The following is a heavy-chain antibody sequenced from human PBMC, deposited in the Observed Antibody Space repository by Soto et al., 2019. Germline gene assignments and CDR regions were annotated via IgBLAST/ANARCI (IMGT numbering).Heavy chain of an antibody. CDR2: IIPIFGTA. CDR1: GGTFSSYA. Sequence: SVKVSCKASGGTFSSYAISWVRQAPGQGLEWMGGIIPIFGTANYAQKFQGRVTITADKSTSTAYMELSSLRSEDTAVYYCAREANMITFGGVIAPFDYWGQGTLVTVSS. V-gene: IGHV1-69*06. CDR3: AREANMITFGGVIAPFDY. J-gene: IGHJ4*02. D-gene: IGHD3-16*02.